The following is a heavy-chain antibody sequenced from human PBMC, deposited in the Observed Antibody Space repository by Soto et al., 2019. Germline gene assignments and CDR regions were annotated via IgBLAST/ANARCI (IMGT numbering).Heavy chain of an antibody. D-gene: IGHD6-13*01. CDR2: IYYRGST. V-gene: IGHV4-31*03. Sequence: QVQLQESGPGLVKPSQTLSLTCTVSGGSISSGGYYWGWIRQHPGKGLEWIGYIYYRGSTYYNPSLKSRVTISVDTSKNQFSLKLSSVTAADTAVYYCARRGAAAGWFDPWGQGTLVTVSS. J-gene: IGHJ5*02. CDR1: GGSISSGGYY. CDR3: ARRGAAAGWFDP.